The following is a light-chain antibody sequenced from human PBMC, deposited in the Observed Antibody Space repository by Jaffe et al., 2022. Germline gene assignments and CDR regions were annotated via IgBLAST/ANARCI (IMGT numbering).Light chain of an antibody. V-gene: IGKV1-NL1*01. J-gene: IGKJ1*01. CDR1: QGISNS. Sequence: DIQMTQSPSSLSASVGDRVTITCRASQGISNSLAWYQQKPGKAPKLLLYAASRLESGVPSRFSGSGSGTDYTLTISSLQPEDFATYYCQHQGWTFGQGTKVEIK. CDR2: AAS. CDR3: QHQGWT.